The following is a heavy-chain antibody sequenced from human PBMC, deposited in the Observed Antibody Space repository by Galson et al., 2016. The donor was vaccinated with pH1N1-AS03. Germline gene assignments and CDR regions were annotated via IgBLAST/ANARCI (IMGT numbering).Heavy chain of an antibody. CDR2: MDPTGRR. CDR3: TRESSGLGRGLDY. J-gene: IGHJ4*02. V-gene: IGHV4-4*07. CDR1: GGSLSGYF. D-gene: IGHD3-10*01. Sequence: ETLSLTCRVSGGSLSGYFWTWIRQPAGKGLEWIGRMDPTGRRNYKSSLESRVSMSVDTSKNETSLRLTSVTAADTAVYYCTRESSGLGRGLDYWGQGTLVTVSS.